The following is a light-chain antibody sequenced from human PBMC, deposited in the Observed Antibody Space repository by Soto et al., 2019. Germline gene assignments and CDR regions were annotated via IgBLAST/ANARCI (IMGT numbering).Light chain of an antibody. V-gene: IGKV1-6*01. J-gene: IGKJ1*01. Sequence: QMTQSPSSLSASGGEKIIITCRASRDVGSDVSWYQQKPWQAPKLLIYAASNLYTGVPSRFSGRRSGTEFTLTISSLQTEDFASYYCLQDYGASWTFGQGTKVEIE. CDR2: AAS. CDR1: RDVGSD. CDR3: LQDYGASWT.